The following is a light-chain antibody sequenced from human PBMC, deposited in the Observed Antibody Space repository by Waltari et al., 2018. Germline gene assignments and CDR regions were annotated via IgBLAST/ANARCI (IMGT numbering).Light chain of an antibody. CDR2: GKN. CDR3: NSRDSSGNHYVV. V-gene: IGLV3-19*01. J-gene: IGLJ2*01. Sequence: SSELTQDPAVSVALGQTVRITCQGDSLRNYYASWYHQKPGQAPILVIYGKNNRPSGSQDRFSGSSSGNTASLTITGAQAEDEADYYCNSRDSSGNHYVVFGGGTKLTVL. CDR1: SLRNYY.